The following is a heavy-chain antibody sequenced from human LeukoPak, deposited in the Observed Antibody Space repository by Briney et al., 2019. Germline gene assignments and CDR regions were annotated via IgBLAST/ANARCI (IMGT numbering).Heavy chain of an antibody. CDR2: IRYDGSNK. D-gene: IGHD3-10*01. CDR1: GFTFSSYA. V-gene: IGHV3-30*02. Sequence: PGGSLRLSCAASGFTFSSYAMSWVRQAPGKGLEWVAFIRYDGSNKYYADSVKGRFTISRDNSKNTLYLQMNSLRAEDTAVYYCARMGATYYYGSGSRYYYYYMDVWGKGTTVTISS. J-gene: IGHJ6*03. CDR3: ARMGATYYYGSGSRYYYYYMDV.